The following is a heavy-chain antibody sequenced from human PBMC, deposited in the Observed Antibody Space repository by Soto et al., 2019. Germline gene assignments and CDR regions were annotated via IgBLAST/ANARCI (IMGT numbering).Heavy chain of an antibody. CDR2: ISYDGSEN. J-gene: IGHJ4*02. CDR3: AKESAYRSGWYNG. D-gene: IGHD6-19*01. Sequence: QVQLVDSGGGVVQPGRSLRLSCAASGFTFNSYAMHWVRQAPGKGLEWVALISYDGSENYYADPVKGRFTISRDNSENTLYLQMNSLRPDDTAVYYRAKESAYRSGWYNGWGQGTLVTVSS. CDR1: GFTFNSYA. V-gene: IGHV3-30*04.